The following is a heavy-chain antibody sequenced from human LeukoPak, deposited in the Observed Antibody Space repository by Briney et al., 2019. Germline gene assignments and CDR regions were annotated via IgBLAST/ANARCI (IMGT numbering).Heavy chain of an antibody. V-gene: IGHV3-66*01. CDR3: ARSYLWGSYRYFDY. CDR1: GFTVSSNY. CDR2: IYSGGST. D-gene: IGHD3-16*02. Sequence: GGSLRLSCAASGFTVSSNYISWVRQAPGKGLEWVSVIYSGGSTYYADSVKGRFTISRDNSKNTLYLQMNSLRAEDTAVYYCARSYLWGSYRYFDYWGQRTLVTVSS. J-gene: IGHJ4*02.